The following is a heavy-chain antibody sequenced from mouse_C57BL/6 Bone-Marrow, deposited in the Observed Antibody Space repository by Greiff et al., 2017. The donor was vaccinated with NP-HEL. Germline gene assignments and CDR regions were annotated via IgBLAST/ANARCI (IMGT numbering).Heavy chain of an antibody. CDR2: INPSSGYT. Sequence: QVQLKQSGAELAKPGASVKLSCKASGYTFTSYWMHWVKQRPGQGLEWIGYINPSSGYTKYNQTFKDKATLTADKSSSTAYMQLSSLTYEDSAVYYCARGPTVAPWYFDVWGTGTTVTVSS. CDR1: GYTFTSYW. D-gene: IGHD1-1*01. J-gene: IGHJ1*03. V-gene: IGHV1-7*01. CDR3: ARGPTVAPWYFDV.